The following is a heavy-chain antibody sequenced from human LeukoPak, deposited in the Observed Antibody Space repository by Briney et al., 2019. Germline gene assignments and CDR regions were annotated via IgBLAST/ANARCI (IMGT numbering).Heavy chain of an antibody. CDR2: FDPEDGET. J-gene: IGHJ6*02. CDR3: ATDQGQWLEGADYGMDV. D-gene: IGHD6-19*01. Sequence: ASVKVSCKVSGYTLTELSMHWVRQAPGKGLEWMGGFDPEDGETIYAQKSQGRVTMTEDTSTDTAYMELSSLRSEDTAVYYCATDQGQWLEGADYGMDVWGQGTTVTVSS. CDR1: GYTLTELS. V-gene: IGHV1-24*01.